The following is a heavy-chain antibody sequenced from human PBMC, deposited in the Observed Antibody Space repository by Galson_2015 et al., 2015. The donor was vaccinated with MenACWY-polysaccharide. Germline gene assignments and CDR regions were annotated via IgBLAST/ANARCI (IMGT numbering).Heavy chain of an antibody. J-gene: IGHJ6*02. CDR3: ARLVWPGAHTSAYYYGMDV. CDR1: GYNFNTFA. V-gene: IGHV1-18*01. Sequence: SVKVSCKASGYNFNTFAITWVRQAPGQGLEWMGWIGGYNGNTNYAHQLQGRVIMTTDTSTSTAYMELRGLRSDDTAVYYCARLVWPGAHTSAYYYGMDVWGQGTTVTVSS. CDR2: IGGYNGNT. D-gene: IGHD1-1*01.